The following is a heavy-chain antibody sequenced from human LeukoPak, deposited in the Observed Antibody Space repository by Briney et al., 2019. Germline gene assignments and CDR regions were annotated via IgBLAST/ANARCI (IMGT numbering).Heavy chain of an antibody. J-gene: IGHJ5*02. D-gene: IGHD5-24*01. CDR3: ARGPIEMATIPNWFDP. Sequence: ASVKVSCKASGYTFTSYGISWVRQAPGQGLEWMGWISAYNGNTNYAQKLQGRVTMTTDKSTSTAYMELSSLRSEDTAVSYCARGPIEMATIPNWFDPRGQGTLVTVSS. CDR1: GYTFTSYG. CDR2: ISAYNGNT. V-gene: IGHV1-18*01.